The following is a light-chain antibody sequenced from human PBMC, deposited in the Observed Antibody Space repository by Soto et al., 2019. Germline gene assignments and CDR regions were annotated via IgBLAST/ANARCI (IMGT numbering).Light chain of an antibody. J-gene: IGKJ2*01. CDR2: KAS. CDR3: KQYKHLPNT. Sequence: IQMTHSPSALYASIEDIVTITCRASATIRTWLAWYQQKPGKAPKFLIYKASTLESGVPERFSGSGSGTEFTLTISRLQPDDFATYYCKQYKHLPNTFGEGTKLDIK. CDR1: ATIRTW. V-gene: IGKV1-5*03.